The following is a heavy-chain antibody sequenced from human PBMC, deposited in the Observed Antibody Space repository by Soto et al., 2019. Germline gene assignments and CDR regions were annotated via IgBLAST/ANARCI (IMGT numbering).Heavy chain of an antibody. Sequence: QEQLVESGGGVVQPGTSLRLSCRASGFTFSSYGMYWFRQNPGKGLEWVAVIWSDGTNKDIADSVKGRFIISRDNPKSTLYLEMNTLGVEDTGVYYCARSLASYGDLDLWGRGTLVTVSS. V-gene: IGHV3-33*01. CDR2: IWSDGTNK. J-gene: IGHJ5*02. CDR1: GFTFSSYG. CDR3: ARSLASYGDLDL. D-gene: IGHD5-18*01.